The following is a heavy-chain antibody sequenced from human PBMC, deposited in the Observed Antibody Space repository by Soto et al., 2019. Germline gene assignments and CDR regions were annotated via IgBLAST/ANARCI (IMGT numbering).Heavy chain of an antibody. CDR2: ISYDGSNK. V-gene: IGHV3-30-3*01. CDR1: GFTFSSYA. J-gene: IGHJ4*02. D-gene: IGHD5-18*01. Sequence: GGSLRLSCAASGFTFSSYAMHWVRQAPGKGLEWVAVISYDGSNKYYADSVKGRFTISRDNSKNTLYLQMNSLRAEDTAVYYCARGHVDTALWGQGTLVTVSS. CDR3: ARGHVDTAL.